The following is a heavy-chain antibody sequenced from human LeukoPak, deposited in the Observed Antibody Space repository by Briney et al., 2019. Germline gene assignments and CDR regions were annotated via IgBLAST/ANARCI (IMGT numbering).Heavy chain of an antibody. J-gene: IGHJ4*02. CDR3: ARVDSSGRDFDY. CDR2: INHSGST. CDR1: GGSFSVYY. D-gene: IGHD3-22*01. V-gene: IGHV4-34*01. Sequence: SETLSLTCAVCGGSFSVYYWSWIRQPPGKGLEWIGEINHSGSTNYNPSLKSRVTISVDTSKNQFSLKLSSVTAADTAVYYCARVDSSGRDFDYWGQGTLVTVSS.